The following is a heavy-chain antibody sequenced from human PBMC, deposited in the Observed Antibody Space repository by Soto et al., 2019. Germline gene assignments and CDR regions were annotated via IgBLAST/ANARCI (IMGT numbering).Heavy chain of an antibody. CDR1: GGSISSYY. J-gene: IGHJ4*02. Sequence: PSETLSLTCTVSGGSISSYYWGWIRQPPGKGLEWIGSIYYSGSTYYNPSLKSRVTISVDTSKNQFSLKLSSVTAADTAVYYCATLRGYYDSIDYWGQGTLVTVSS. V-gene: IGHV4-39*01. CDR3: ATLRGYYDSIDY. D-gene: IGHD3-22*01. CDR2: IYYSGST.